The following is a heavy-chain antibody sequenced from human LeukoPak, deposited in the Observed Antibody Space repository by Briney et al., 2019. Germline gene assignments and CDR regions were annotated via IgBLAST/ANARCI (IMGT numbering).Heavy chain of an antibody. J-gene: IGHJ5*02. V-gene: IGHV3-30*04. CDR1: GFTFSSYA. Sequence: QSGGSLRLSCAASGFTFSSYAMHWVRQAPGKGLEWVAVISYDGSNKYYADSVKGRFTISRDNSKNTLYLQMNSLRSDDTAVYYCARAIKPARGDWFDPWGQGTLVTVSS. D-gene: IGHD3-16*01. CDR2: ISYDGSNK. CDR3: ARAIKPARGDWFDP.